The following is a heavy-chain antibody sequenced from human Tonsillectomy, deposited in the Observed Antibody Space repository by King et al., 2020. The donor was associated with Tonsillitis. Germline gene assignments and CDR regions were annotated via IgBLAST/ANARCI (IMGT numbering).Heavy chain of an antibody. Sequence: VQLVESGGGVVQPGRSLRLSCAASGFTFSTYHIHWVRQAPGKGLEWVAVIWYDGSNKYYADSVKGRFTISRDNSKNTLYLQMNSLRAEDTAVYYCAIVGGNREDYYFYYMDVWGKGTTVTVSS. CDR2: IWYDGSNK. CDR1: GFTFSTYH. CDR3: AIVGGNREDYYFYYMDV. V-gene: IGHV3-33*08. J-gene: IGHJ6*03. D-gene: IGHD2/OR15-2a*01.